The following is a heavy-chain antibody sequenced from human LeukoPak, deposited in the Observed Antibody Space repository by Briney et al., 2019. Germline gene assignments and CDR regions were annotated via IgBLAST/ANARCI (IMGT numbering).Heavy chain of an antibody. V-gene: IGHV4-59*01. CDR2: IYNSGST. J-gene: IGHJ4*02. CDR3: ARDVGGGPFFDY. D-gene: IGHD2-15*01. CDR1: GGSITSFY. Sequence: KPSETLSLTCTVSGGSITSFYWGWIRQPPGKGLEWIGYIYNSGSTDYNPSLKSRVTISPDTSKNQFSLKLSSVTAADTAVYYCARDVGGGPFFDYWGQGTLVTVSP.